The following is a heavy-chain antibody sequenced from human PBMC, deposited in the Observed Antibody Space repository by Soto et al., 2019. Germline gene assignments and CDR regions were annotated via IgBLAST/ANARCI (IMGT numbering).Heavy chain of an antibody. CDR3: ASDLSGRADV. J-gene: IGHJ6*02. V-gene: IGHV3-74*01. CDR2: MNEDGGTT. CDR1: GFTFSSYL. D-gene: IGHD3-10*01. Sequence: LSLSCAASGFTFSSYLMHWVRQAPGKGLVWVSRMNEDGGTTDYADSVKGRFTISRDNAKNTLYLQMNSLRVEDTAVYYCASDLSGRADVWGQGTTVTVSS.